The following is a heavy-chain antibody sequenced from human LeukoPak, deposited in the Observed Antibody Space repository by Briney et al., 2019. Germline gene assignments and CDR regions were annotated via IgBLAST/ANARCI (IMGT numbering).Heavy chain of an antibody. J-gene: IGHJ4*02. Sequence: ASVKVSCKASGYTFTSYDINWVRQATGQGREWMGGMNPNSVYKGYAKKFQGRVTMTRNTSISTAYMELSSLGSEDTAVYYCARGGIFGVVISDWGQGTLVTVSS. CDR3: ARGGIFGVVISD. D-gene: IGHD3-3*01. CDR2: MNPNSVYK. V-gene: IGHV1-8*01. CDR1: GYTFTSYD.